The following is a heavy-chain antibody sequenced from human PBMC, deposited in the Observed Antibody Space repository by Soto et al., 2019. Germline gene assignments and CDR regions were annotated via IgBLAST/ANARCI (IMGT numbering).Heavy chain of an antibody. Sequence: GESLKISCKGSGNSFTTNWIAWVRQTPGKGLEWMGIIYPGDSHAIYSPSFQGQVTMSADKSISTAYLQWSSLKASDTAMYYCARPYSGGPNDPFDVWGQGTMVTVSS. CDR3: ARPYSGGPNDPFDV. D-gene: IGHD1-26*01. V-gene: IGHV5-51*01. CDR1: GNSFTTNW. CDR2: IYPGDSHA. J-gene: IGHJ3*01.